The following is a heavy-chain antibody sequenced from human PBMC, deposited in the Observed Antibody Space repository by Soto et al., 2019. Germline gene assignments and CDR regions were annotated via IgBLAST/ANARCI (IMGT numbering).Heavy chain of an antibody. J-gene: IGHJ4*02. V-gene: IGHV3-48*01. CDR2: ITSSGGAM. D-gene: IGHD6-19*01. CDR3: TKGWLDY. CDR1: GFTFSSYT. Sequence: EVQLGDSGGALVQPGGSLRLSCAASGFTFSSYTMTWVRQAPGKGLEWVSSITSSGGAMYYADSVQGRFTVSRDNAKSSLYLQMNSLTAEDTAVYYCTKGWLDYWGQGSLVTVSS.